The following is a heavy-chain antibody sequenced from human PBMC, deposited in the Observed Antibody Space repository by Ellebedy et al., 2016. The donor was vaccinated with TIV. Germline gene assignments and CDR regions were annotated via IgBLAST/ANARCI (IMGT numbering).Heavy chain of an antibody. Sequence: SETLSLXCAVYGGSFSRYYWSWIRQPPGKGLEWIGEINHSGSTNYNPSLKSRVTISVDTSKNQFSLKLSSVTAADTAVYYCARGWYYDILTGYGFDYWGQGTLVTVSS. CDR1: GGSFSRYY. J-gene: IGHJ4*02. D-gene: IGHD3-9*01. CDR2: INHSGST. V-gene: IGHV4-34*01. CDR3: ARGWYYDILTGYGFDY.